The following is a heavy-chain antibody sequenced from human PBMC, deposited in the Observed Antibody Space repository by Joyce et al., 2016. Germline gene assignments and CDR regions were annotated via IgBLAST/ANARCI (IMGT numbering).Heavy chain of an antibody. V-gene: IGHV3-23*01. CDR2: IIDSGST. Sequence: TASGFTSSTDTMTWVRQAPGKGLEWVSTIIDSGSTYDTDSVKGRFTSSRDNSKNTVNLQMNSLRAEDTAVYYCARAGTLWSAFNWFDPWGQGTLVTVSS. CDR1: GFTSSTDT. D-gene: IGHD3-3*01. CDR3: ARAGTLWSAFNWFDP. J-gene: IGHJ5*02.